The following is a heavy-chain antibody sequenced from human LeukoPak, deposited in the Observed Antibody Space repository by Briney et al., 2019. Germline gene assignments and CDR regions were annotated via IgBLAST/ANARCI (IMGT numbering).Heavy chain of an antibody. Sequence: SETLSLTCTVSGGSISSYYWSWIRQPPGKGPEWIGYIYYSGSTNYNPSLKSRVTISVDTSKNQFSLKLSSVTAADTAVYYCARGRGYWGQGTLVTVSS. J-gene: IGHJ4*02. V-gene: IGHV4-59*08. CDR1: GGSISSYY. CDR3: ARGRGY. CDR2: IYYSGST.